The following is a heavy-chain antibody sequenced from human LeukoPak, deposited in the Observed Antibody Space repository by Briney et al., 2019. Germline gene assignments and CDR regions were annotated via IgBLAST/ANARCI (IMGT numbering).Heavy chain of an antibody. J-gene: IGHJ6*02. CDR3: ARAADTAMDQGRRVGYYYHGMDV. CDR2: IIPILGIA. CDR1: GGTFSSYA. D-gene: IGHD5-18*01. V-gene: IGHV1-69*04. Sequence: SVKVSCKASGGTFSSYAISWVRQAPGQGLEWMGRIIPILGIANYAQKFQGRVTITADKSTSTAYMELSSLRSEDTAVYYCARAADTAMDQGRRVGYYYHGMDVWGQGTTVTVSS.